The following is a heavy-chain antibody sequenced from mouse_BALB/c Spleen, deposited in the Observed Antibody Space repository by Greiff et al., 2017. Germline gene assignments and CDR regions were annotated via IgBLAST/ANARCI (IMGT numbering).Heavy chain of an antibody. J-gene: IGHJ1*01. CDR2: IFPGDGST. CDR3: ARSICYGSPLYFDV. Sequence: VQLQQSGAELVKPGASVKLSCKASGYTFTSYDINWVRQRPEQGLEWIGWIFPGDGSTKYNEKFKGKATLTTDKSSSTAYMRLSRLTSEDSAVYFCARSICYGSPLYFDVWGAGTTVTVSS. D-gene: IGHD1-1*01. CDR1: GYTFTSYD. V-gene: IGHV1S56*01.